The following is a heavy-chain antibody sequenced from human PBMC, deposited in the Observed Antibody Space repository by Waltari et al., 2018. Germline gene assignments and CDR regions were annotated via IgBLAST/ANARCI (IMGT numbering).Heavy chain of an antibody. J-gene: IGHJ4*02. CDR2: IYYSGST. D-gene: IGHD3-10*01. CDR3: ARSPGSRHYFDY. V-gene: IGHV4-59*01. Sequence: QVQLQESGPGLVKPSETLSLTCTGPGGSISNYYWIWIRQPPGKGLEWIGYIYYSGSTNYNPSLKSRVTISVDTSKIQFSLNLSSVTAADTAVYYCARSPGSRHYFDYWGQGTLVTVSS. CDR1: GGSISNYY.